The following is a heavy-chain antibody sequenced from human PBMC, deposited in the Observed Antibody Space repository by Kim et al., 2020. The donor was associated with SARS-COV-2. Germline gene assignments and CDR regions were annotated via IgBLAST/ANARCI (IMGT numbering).Heavy chain of an antibody. CDR2: IYSGGST. D-gene: IGHD3-10*01. V-gene: IGHV3-66*01. CDR3: AGGGGQKLLWFGQNHGAFDI. J-gene: IGHJ3*02. Sequence: GGSLRLSCAASGFTVSSNYMSWVRQAPGKGLEWVSVIYSGGSTYYADSVKGRFTISRDNSKNTLYLQMNSLRAEDTAVYYCAGGGGQKLLWFGQNHGAFDIWGQGTMVTVSS. CDR1: GFTVSSNY.